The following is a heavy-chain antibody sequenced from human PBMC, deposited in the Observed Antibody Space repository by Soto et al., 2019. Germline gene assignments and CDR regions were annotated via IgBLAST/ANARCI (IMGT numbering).Heavy chain of an antibody. V-gene: IGHV5-51*01. CDR1: GYTFTNYW. CDR2: IYPIDSDT. J-gene: IGHJ4*02. Sequence: GESVKLSGKGSGYTFTNYWIGCVRQMPGKGLELMGIIYPIDSDTRYSPSFQGQVTISADKSISTAYLQWSSLKASDTAMYHCARRPSSSSFDYWGQGTRVTSPQ. D-gene: IGHD6-6*01. CDR3: ARRPSSSSFDY.